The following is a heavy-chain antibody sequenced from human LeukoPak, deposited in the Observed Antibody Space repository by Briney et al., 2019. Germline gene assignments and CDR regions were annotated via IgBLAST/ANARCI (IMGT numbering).Heavy chain of an antibody. CDR3: AMPDYYDSSGYNFQYFQH. CDR2: ISYDGSNK. V-gene: IGHV3-30-3*01. CDR1: GFTFSSYA. J-gene: IGHJ1*01. D-gene: IGHD3-22*01. Sequence: GGSLRLSCAASGFTFSSYAMHWVCQAPGKRMEWVAVISYDGSNKYYADSVKGRFTISRDNSKNTLYLQMNSLRAEDTPVYYCAMPDYYDSSGYNFQYFQHWGQGTLVTVSS.